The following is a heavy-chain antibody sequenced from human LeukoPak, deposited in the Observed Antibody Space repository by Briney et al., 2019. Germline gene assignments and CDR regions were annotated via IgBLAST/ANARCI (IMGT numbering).Heavy chain of an antibody. CDR2: IYHSGST. V-gene: IGHV4-4*02. CDR1: GGSISNSDW. J-gene: IGHJ4*02. D-gene: IGHD3-22*01. Sequence: SETLSLTCAVSGGSISNSDWWSWVRQPPGKGLVWIGQIYHSGSTNYNPSLKSRVTTSIDKSKNQFSLKLSSVTAADTAVYYCARGDGSGYYYYDYWGQGILVTVSS. CDR3: ARGDGSGYYYYDY.